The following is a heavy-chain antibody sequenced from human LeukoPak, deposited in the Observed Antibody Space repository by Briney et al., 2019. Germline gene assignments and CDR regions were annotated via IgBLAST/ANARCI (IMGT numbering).Heavy chain of an antibody. D-gene: IGHD6-25*01. CDR1: GFTFSNYA. CDR2: ISRDGSTK. Sequence: AGGSLRLSCAASGFTFSNYAFHWVRQAPGKGLEWVAIISRDGSTKYYADSVKGRFTISRDNSKSTLYLQMNSLRDEDTAVYHCAKVGDSSGLDYWGQGTLVTVSS. V-gene: IGHV3-30*18. J-gene: IGHJ4*02. CDR3: AKVGDSSGLDY.